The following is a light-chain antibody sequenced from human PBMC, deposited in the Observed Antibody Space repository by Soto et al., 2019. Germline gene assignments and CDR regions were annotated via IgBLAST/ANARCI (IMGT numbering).Light chain of an antibody. V-gene: IGKV3-15*01. Sequence: EIVMTQSPATLSVSPGERATLSCRASQSVSSNLAWYQQKPGQAPRLLIYGASTRATGITARFSGSGSGTEFNLTISSLQSEDFAVYYCQQYNNWPPGTFGQGTKLEIK. J-gene: IGKJ2*02. CDR1: QSVSSN. CDR2: GAS. CDR3: QQYNNWPPGT.